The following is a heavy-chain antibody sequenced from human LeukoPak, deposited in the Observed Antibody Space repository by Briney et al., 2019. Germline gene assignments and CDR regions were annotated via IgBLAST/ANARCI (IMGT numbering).Heavy chain of an antibody. J-gene: IGHJ5*02. CDR1: GYRFTSYW. CDR3: ARHSRYYYDSSGYYDNWFDP. V-gene: IGHV5-51*01. D-gene: IGHD3-22*01. Sequence: GESLKISCKGSGYRFTSYWIGWVRQMPGKGLEWMGIIYPGDSDTRYSPSFQGQVTISADKSISTAYLQWSSLKASDTAMYYCARHSRYYYDSSGYYDNWFDPWGQGTLVTVSS. CDR2: IYPGDSDT.